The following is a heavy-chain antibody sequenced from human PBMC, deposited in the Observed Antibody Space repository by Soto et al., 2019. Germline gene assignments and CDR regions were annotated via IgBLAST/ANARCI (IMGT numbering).Heavy chain of an antibody. D-gene: IGHD2-21*02. Sequence: EVQLLESGGGLVQPGGSLRLSRAASGFTFSNYAMSWVRQAPGKGLEWVSTVSGGGDGTYYADSVKGRFTIPRDNPRNTVYLQMNRLRAEDTAVYYCAKKGLGSLATYCNYGDCHYAFDLWGQGTIVTVSS. CDR3: AKKGLGSLATYCNYGDCHYAFDL. V-gene: IGHV3-23*01. CDR1: GFTFSNYA. CDR2: VSGGGDGT. J-gene: IGHJ3*01.